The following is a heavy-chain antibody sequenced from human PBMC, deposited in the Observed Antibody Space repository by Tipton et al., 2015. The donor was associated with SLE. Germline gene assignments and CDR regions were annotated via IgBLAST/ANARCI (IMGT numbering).Heavy chain of an antibody. J-gene: IGHJ3*02. D-gene: IGHD2-15*01. CDR2: ISSSSSYI. CDR1: GFTFSSYS. Sequence: GSLRLSCAASGFTFSSYSMNWVRQAPGKGLEWVSSISSSSSYIYYADSVKGRFTISRDNAKNSPYLQMNSLRAEDTAVYCCARDALGYCSGGSCYGGDAFDIWGQGTMVTVSS. CDR3: ARDALGYCSGGSCYGGDAFDI. V-gene: IGHV3-21*03.